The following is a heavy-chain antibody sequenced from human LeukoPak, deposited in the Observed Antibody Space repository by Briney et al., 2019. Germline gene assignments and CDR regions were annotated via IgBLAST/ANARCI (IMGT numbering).Heavy chain of an antibody. D-gene: IGHD4-11*01. V-gene: IGHV4-39*07. CDR3: ARGEFTVTTDWFDP. Sequence: SETLSLTCTVSGGSISSSSYYWGWTRQPPGKGLEWIGSIYYSGSTYYNPSLKSRVTISVDTSKNQFSLKLSSVTAADTAVYYCARGEFTVTTDWFDPWGQGTLVTVSS. CDR1: GGSISSSSYY. CDR2: IYYSGST. J-gene: IGHJ5*02.